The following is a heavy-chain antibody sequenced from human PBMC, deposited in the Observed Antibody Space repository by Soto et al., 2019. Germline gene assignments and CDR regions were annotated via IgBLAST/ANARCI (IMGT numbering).Heavy chain of an antibody. Sequence: GASVKVSCKASGYTFTSYYMHWVRQAPGQGLEWMGIINPSGGSTSYAQKFQGRVTMTRDTSTSTVYMELSSLRSEDTAVYYCARDGEVLAWRNWFDPWGQGTLVTVSS. CDR1: GYTFTSYY. CDR3: ARDGEVLAWRNWFDP. CDR2: INPSGGST. V-gene: IGHV1-46*01. D-gene: IGHD3-3*02. J-gene: IGHJ5*02.